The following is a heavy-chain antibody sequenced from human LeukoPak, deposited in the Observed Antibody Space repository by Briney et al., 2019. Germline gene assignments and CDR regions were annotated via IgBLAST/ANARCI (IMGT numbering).Heavy chain of an antibody. J-gene: IGHJ6*02. D-gene: IGHD2-2*01. CDR1: GYTFTSYG. CDR3: ASASSPYYYYGMDV. V-gene: IGHV1-18*01. CDR2: ISAYNGNT. Sequence: APVKVSCKASGYTFTSYGISWVRQAPGQGLEWMGWISAYNGNTNYAQKLQGRVTMTTDTSTSTAYMELRSLRSDDTAVYYCASASSPYYYYGMDVWGQGTTVTVSS.